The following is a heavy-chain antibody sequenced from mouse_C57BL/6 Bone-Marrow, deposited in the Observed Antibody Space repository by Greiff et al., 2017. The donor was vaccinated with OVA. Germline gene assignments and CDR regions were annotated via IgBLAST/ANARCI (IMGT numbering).Heavy chain of an antibody. CDR2: INPGSGGT. V-gene: IGHV1-54*01. CDR3: ARDSKNYFDY. D-gene: IGHD2-5*01. CDR1: GYAFTNYL. Sequence: LVESGAELVRPGTSVKVSCKASGYAFTNYLIEWVKQRPGQGLEWIGVINPGSGGTNYNEKFKGKATLTADKSSSTAYMQLSSLRSEDSAVYFCARDSKNYFDYWGQGTTLTVSS. J-gene: IGHJ2*01.